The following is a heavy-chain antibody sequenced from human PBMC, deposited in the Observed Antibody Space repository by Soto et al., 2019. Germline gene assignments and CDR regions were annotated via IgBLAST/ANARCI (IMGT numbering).Heavy chain of an antibody. CDR3: ARDKITGTLDY. Sequence: GASVKVSCKASGYTFTSYDLHWVRQAPGQRLEWMGWTNAGNGNTKYSQKFQGRVTITRDTSASTAYMELSSLRSEDTAVYYCARDKITGTLDYWGQGTLVTVSS. CDR1: GYTFTSYD. CDR2: TNAGNGNT. D-gene: IGHD1-20*01. J-gene: IGHJ4*02. V-gene: IGHV1-3*01.